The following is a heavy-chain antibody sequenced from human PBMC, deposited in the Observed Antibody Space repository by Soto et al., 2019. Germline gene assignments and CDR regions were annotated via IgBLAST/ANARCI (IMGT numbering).Heavy chain of an antibody. D-gene: IGHD3-9*01. Sequence: EVQLVESGGGLVQPGGSLRLSCAASGFTFSSYSMNWVRQAPGKGLEWVSYISSSSSTIYYADSVKGRFTISRDNAKNSLYLQLNSLRAEDTAVYHCARVYDILTGPRGGYYFDYWGQGTLVTVSS. V-gene: IGHV3-48*01. CDR1: GFTFSSYS. J-gene: IGHJ4*02. CDR3: ARVYDILTGPRGGYYFDY. CDR2: ISSSSSTI.